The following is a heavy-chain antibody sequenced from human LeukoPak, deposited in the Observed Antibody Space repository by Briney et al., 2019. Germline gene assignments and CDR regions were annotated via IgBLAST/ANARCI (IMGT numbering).Heavy chain of an antibody. Sequence: SETLSLTCTVSGGSISSDYWSWIRQSPGKELEWIGYIYYSGTTSYNPSLKSRVTISLDTSKNQFSLKLSSVTAADTAVYYCARGANWGSPDYWGQGTLVTVSS. D-gene: IGHD7-27*01. CDR2: IYYSGTT. CDR3: ARGANWGSPDY. CDR1: GGSISSDY. J-gene: IGHJ4*02. V-gene: IGHV4-59*01.